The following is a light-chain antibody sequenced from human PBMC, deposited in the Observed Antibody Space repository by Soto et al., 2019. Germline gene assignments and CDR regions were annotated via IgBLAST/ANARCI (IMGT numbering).Light chain of an antibody. CDR2: WAS. V-gene: IGKV4-1*01. Sequence: DIVMTQSPDSLALSLGERATINCKSSQSVLYSSNNKNYLAWYQQKPGQPPKVLIYWASTRESGVPDRFSGSGSGTDFTLTISSLQAEDVAVYYCQQYYSTPSWTFDQGTKVEIK. CDR1: QSVLYSSNNKNY. CDR3: QQYYSTPSWT. J-gene: IGKJ1*01.